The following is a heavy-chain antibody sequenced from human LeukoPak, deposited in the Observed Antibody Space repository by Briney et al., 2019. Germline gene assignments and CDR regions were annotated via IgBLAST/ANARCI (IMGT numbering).Heavy chain of an antibody. CDR3: ARAAGLIAVAGSGVDWFDP. Sequence: SETLSLTCTVSGGSISTYYWSWIRQPPGKGLEWIGYIYYSGSTNYNPSLKSRVTISVDKSKNQFSLKLSSVTAADTAVYYCARAAGLIAVAGSGVDWFDPWGQGTLVTVSS. CDR1: GGSISTYY. V-gene: IGHV4-59*12. J-gene: IGHJ5*02. D-gene: IGHD6-19*01. CDR2: IYYSGST.